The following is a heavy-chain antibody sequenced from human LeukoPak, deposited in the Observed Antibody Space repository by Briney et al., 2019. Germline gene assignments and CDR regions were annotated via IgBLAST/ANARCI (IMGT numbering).Heavy chain of an antibody. CDR1: GYTFTSYA. Sequence: ASVKVSCKASGYTFTSYAMHWVRQAPGQRLEWMGWINAGNGNTKYSQEFQGRVTITRDTSASTAYMELSSLRSEDMAVYYCARYMTTVTTGWDAFDIWGQGTMVTVSS. J-gene: IGHJ3*02. D-gene: IGHD4-17*01. V-gene: IGHV1-3*03. CDR2: INAGNGNT. CDR3: ARYMTTVTTGWDAFDI.